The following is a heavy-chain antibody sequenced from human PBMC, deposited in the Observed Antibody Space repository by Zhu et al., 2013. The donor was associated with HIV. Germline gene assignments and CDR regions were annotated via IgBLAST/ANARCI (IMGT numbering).Heavy chain of an antibody. CDR2: IYYSGST. J-gene: IGHJ4*02. CDR3: ARVPRRRQLPDY. CDR1: GASISSFY. D-gene: IGHD1-26*01. V-gene: IGHV4-59*01. Sequence: QVQLQESGPGLVKPSETLSLTCTVSGASISSFYWSWIRQPPGKGLEWIGYIYYSGSTNYNPSLKSRVTISVDTSKNQFSLKLSSVTAADTAVYYCARVPRRRQLPDYWGQGTLVTVSS.